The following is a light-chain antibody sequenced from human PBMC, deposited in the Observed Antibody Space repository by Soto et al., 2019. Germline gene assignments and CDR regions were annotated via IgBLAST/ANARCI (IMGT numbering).Light chain of an antibody. CDR3: QQFGSSSWT. V-gene: IGKV3-20*01. J-gene: IGKJ1*01. CDR1: QSVNNNY. Sequence: EIVLTQSPGTLSLSPGERATLSCRASQSVNNNYLAWYQKKPGQAPRLLIYCASSRATVIPERFSGSGSVTDFTLTISRLEAEDFAVYYCQQFGSSSWTFGQGAKVEIK. CDR2: CAS.